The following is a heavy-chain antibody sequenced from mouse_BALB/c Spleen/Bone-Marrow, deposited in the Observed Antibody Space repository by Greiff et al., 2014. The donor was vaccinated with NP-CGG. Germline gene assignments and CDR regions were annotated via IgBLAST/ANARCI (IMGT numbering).Heavy chain of an antibody. J-gene: IGHJ2*01. CDR3: AREGVDYIDY. V-gene: IGHV1-14*01. CDR1: GYTFTSYV. CDR2: INPYNDAT. Sequence: VQLKQSGPELVKPGASVKMSCKASGYTFTSYVIHWVKQKPGQGLEWIGYINPYNDATKFNERFKGKATLTSDKSSSTAYMVLSSLTSEDSAVYYCAREGVDYIDYWGQGTTLTVSS.